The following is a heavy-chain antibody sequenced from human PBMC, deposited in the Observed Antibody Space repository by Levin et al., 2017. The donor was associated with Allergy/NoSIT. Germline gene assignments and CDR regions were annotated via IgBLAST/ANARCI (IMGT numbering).Heavy chain of an antibody. CDR3: ARVGVIAAAGTWYFDL. Sequence: GASVKVSCKASGYTFTGYYMHWVRQAPGQGLEWMGWINPNSGGTNYAQKFQGRVTMTRDTSISTAYMELSRLRSDDTAVYYCARVGVIAAAGTWYFDLWGRGTLVTVSS. CDR2: INPNSGGT. CDR1: GYTFTGYY. D-gene: IGHD6-13*01. J-gene: IGHJ2*01. V-gene: IGHV1-2*02.